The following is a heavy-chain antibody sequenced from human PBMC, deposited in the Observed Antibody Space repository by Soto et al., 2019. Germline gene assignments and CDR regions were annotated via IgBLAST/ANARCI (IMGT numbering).Heavy chain of an antibody. CDR2: INNDGRST. CDR3: ARLGVWSGAYYYMDV. V-gene: IGHV3-74*01. Sequence: EMQVVESGGDLVQRGGSLRLSCVASGFTFGTSWMTWVRQAPGKGLVWVARINNDGRSTRYADSVKGRFTISRDNAKNTVYLQMNSLRGDDTALYYCARLGVWSGAYYYMDVWGKGTTVNVSS. J-gene: IGHJ6*03. CDR1: GFTFGTSW. D-gene: IGHD3-3*01.